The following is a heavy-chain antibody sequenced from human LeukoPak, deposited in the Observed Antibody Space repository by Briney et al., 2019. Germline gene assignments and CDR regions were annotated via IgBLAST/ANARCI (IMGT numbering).Heavy chain of an antibody. Sequence: GGSLRLSCAASGFTFSSYAMSWVRQAPGKGLEWVSAISGSGGSTYYADSVKGWFTISRDNSKNTLYLQMNSLRAEDTAVYYCAKDPRGIAAAGTDEYFQHWGQGTLVTVSS. CDR2: ISGSGGST. D-gene: IGHD6-13*01. CDR1: GFTFSSYA. CDR3: AKDPRGIAAAGTDEYFQH. V-gene: IGHV3-23*01. J-gene: IGHJ1*01.